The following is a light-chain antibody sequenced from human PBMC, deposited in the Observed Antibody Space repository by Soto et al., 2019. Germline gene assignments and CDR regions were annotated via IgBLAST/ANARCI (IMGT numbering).Light chain of an antibody. CDR1: LGIKNY. V-gene: IGKV1-9*01. CDR2: GAS. Sequence: DIPLTQSPSFLSASVGDRVTITCRASLGIKNYLAWYQQKPGKGPKLLIYGASTLQSGVPSRFSGSGSGTEFTLTITSLQHEDLATYYCQQLNSYPLSFGGGTKVEIK. J-gene: IGKJ4*01. CDR3: QQLNSYPLS.